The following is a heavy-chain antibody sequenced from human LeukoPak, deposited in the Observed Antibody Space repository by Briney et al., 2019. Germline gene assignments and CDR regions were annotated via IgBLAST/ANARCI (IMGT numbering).Heavy chain of an antibody. Sequence: GGSLRLSCAASGFTFSSYWMSWVRQAPGKGLEWVSSISGDGAYTYYADSVKGRFTISRDNSKNTLYLQMNSLRAEDTALYYCARHSLQIPATFDYWGQGTLVTVSS. CDR3: ARHSLQIPATFDY. CDR2: ISGDGAYT. J-gene: IGHJ4*02. D-gene: IGHD5-24*01. V-gene: IGHV3-23*01. CDR1: GFTFSSYW.